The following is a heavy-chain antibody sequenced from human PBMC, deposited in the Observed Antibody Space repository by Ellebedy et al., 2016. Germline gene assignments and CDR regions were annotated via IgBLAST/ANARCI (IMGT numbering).Heavy chain of an antibody. CDR2: ISVSGDYI. D-gene: IGHD3-10*01. J-gene: IGHJ4*02. CDR1: GFTFSSHS. V-gene: IGHV3-11*01. Sequence: GGSLRLSCAASGFTFSSHSMSWVRQAPGKGLEWISYISVSGDYIYYADSVRGRFTISRDNSKNSLNLQMNSLTAADTAVYYCARDPPGEGSGSKYYFDSWGQGTLVTVSS. CDR3: ARDPPGEGSGSKYYFDS.